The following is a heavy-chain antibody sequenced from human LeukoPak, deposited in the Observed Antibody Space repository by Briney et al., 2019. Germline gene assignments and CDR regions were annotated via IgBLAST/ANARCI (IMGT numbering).Heavy chain of an antibody. CDR3: ARDKDGYNPYFDY. Sequence: GGSLRLSCAASGFTFSSYSMNWVRQAPGKGLEWVSSISSSSSYIYYADSVKGRFTISRDNAKNSLYLQMNSLRAEDTAVYYCARDKDGYNPYFDYWGQGTLVTVSS. J-gene: IGHJ4*02. V-gene: IGHV3-21*01. CDR2: ISSSSSYI. D-gene: IGHD5-24*01. CDR1: GFTFSSYS.